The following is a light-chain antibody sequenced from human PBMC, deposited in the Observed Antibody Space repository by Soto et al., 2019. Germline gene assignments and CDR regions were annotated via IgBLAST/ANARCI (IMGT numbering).Light chain of an antibody. J-gene: IGKJ4*01. V-gene: IGKV1-39*01. Sequence: IQMTQSPSSLSASVGDRVTVACRASQRISNSLNWYQQKPGQAPKLLIYTASSLHTGVPSRFSGSGSGTDFTLTISSLQPEDFATYFCQQSYSAPITFGGGTKVDIK. CDR1: QRISNS. CDR2: TAS. CDR3: QQSYSAPIT.